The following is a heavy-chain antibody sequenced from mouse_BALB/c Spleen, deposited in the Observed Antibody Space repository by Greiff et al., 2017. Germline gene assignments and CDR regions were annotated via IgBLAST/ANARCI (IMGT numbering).Heavy chain of an antibody. Sequence: VQLVESGAELARPGASVKLSCKASGYTFTSYWMQWVKQRPGQGLEWIGAIYPGDGDTRYTQKFKGKATLTADKSSSTAYMQLSSLASEDSAVYYCARSHLRHAMDYWGQGTSVTVSS. CDR3: ARSHLRHAMDY. D-gene: IGHD5-1*01. CDR1: GYTFTSYW. CDR2: IYPGDGDT. V-gene: IGHV1-87*01. J-gene: IGHJ4*01.